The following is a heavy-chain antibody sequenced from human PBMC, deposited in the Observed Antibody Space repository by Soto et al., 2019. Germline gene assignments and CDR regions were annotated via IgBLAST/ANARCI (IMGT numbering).Heavy chain of an antibody. V-gene: IGHV5-51*03. Sequence: EVQLVQSGAEVKKPGESLKISCKGSGYSFTSYWIGWVRQMPGKGLEWMGIIYPGDSDTRYSPSFQGQVTISADKSISTAYLQWSSLKASDTAVYYCARPPLAYCGGDCYPGPPQHWGQGTLVTVSS. CDR1: GYSFTSYW. J-gene: IGHJ1*01. CDR3: ARPPLAYCGGDCYPGPPQH. CDR2: IYPGDSDT. D-gene: IGHD2-21*02.